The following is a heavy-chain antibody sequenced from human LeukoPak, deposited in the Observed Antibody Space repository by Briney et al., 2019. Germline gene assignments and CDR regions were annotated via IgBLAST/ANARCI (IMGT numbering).Heavy chain of an antibody. V-gene: IGHV3-23*01. CDR2: ISGSGGST. J-gene: IGHJ4*02. D-gene: IGHD3-10*01. CDR1: GFTFSSYA. CDR3: AKDHGVPLLWFGESATFAD. Sequence: PGGSLRLSCAASGFTFSSYAMSWVRQAPGKGLEWVSVISGSGGSTYYADSVKGRFTISRDNSKNTLYLQMNSLRAEDTAVYYCAKDHGVPLLWFGESATFADWGQGTLVTASS.